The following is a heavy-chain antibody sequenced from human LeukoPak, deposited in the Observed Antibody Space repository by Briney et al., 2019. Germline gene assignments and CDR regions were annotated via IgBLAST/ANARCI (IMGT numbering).Heavy chain of an antibody. CDR1: GGSISSYY. J-gene: IGHJ5*02. CDR2: IYYSGST. Sequence: SETLSLTCTVSGGSISSYYWSWIRQPPGKGLEWIGSIYYSGSTYYNPSLKSRVTISVDTSKNQFSLKLSSVTAADTAVYYCARAGLCSSTSCRGDSWFDPWGQGTLVTVSS. V-gene: IGHV4-59*12. CDR3: ARAGLCSSTSCRGDSWFDP. D-gene: IGHD2-2*03.